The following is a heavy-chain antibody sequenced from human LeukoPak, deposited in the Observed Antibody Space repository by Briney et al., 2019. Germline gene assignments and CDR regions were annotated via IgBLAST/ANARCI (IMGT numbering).Heavy chain of an antibody. V-gene: IGHV4-61*02. J-gene: IGHJ4*02. Sequence: SQTLSLTCTVSGGSISSGSYYWSWIRQPAGKGLEWIGRIYTSGSTNYSPSLKSRVTISADTSKNQFSLKLSSVTAADTAAYYCARGHSSGWLYFDCWGQETLVTVSS. CDR2: IYTSGST. CDR1: GGSISSGSYY. D-gene: IGHD6-19*01. CDR3: ARGHSSGWLYFDC.